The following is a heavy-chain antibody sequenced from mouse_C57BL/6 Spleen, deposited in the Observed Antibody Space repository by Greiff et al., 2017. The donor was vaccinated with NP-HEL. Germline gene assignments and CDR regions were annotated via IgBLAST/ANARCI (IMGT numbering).Heavy chain of an antibody. CDR2: IYPGDGDT. D-gene: IGHD1-1*01. CDR1: GYAFSSSW. V-gene: IGHV1-82*01. Sequence: LVESGPELVKPGASVKISCKASGYAFSSSWMNWVKQRPGKGLEWIGRIYPGDGDTNYNGKFKGKATLTADKSSSTAYMQLSSLTSEDSAVYFCARKDLYDHYAMDYWGQGTSVTVSS. CDR3: ARKDLYDHYAMDY. J-gene: IGHJ4*01.